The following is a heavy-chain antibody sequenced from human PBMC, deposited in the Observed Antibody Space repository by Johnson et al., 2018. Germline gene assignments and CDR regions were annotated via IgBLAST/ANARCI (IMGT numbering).Heavy chain of an antibody. CDR2: ISYGATSK. CDR3: AKALTSGSAWYFMDV. CDR1: GFTFSQYG. Sequence: QVQLVESGGGVVQPGRSLRLSCAASGFTFSQYGRHWARQAPGKGLEWVAVISYGATSKMYTDSVKGRFTISIDNPKNTIYLEMNSMRVEDTATFFCAKALTSGSAWYFMDVWGRGTTVTVSS. J-gene: IGHJ6*03. V-gene: IGHV3-30*18. D-gene: IGHD6-19*01.